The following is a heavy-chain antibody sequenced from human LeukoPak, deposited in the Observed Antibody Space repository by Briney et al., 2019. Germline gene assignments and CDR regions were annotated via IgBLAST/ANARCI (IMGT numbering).Heavy chain of an antibody. D-gene: IGHD6-13*01. CDR3: ARAAIAAAGNYYYHMDV. CDR1: GFTFSSYS. J-gene: IGHJ6*02. Sequence: GGSLRLSCAASGFTFSSYSMTWVRQAPGKGLEWVSSISSSSSYIYYADSVKGRFTISRDNAKNSLYLRMNSLSAEDTAVYYCARAAIAAAGNYYYHMDVWGQGTTVTVSS. CDR2: ISSSSSYI. V-gene: IGHV3-21*01.